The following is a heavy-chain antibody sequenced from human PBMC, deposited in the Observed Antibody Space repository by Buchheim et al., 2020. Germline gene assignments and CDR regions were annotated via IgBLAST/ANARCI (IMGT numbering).Heavy chain of an antibody. J-gene: IGHJ6*02. CDR1: GGSFSGYY. D-gene: IGHD3-10*01. Sequence: QVQLQQWGAGLLKPSETLSLTCAVYGGSFSGYYWSWIRQPPGKGLEWIGEINHSGSTNYNPSLKSRVTISVDTSKNQFSLKLSSVTAADTAVYYCARGSRMVRGVLGFYYGMDVWGQGTT. V-gene: IGHV4-34*01. CDR3: ARGSRMVRGVLGFYYGMDV. CDR2: INHSGST.